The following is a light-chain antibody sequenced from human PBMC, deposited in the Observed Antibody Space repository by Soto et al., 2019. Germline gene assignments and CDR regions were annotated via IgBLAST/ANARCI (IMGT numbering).Light chain of an antibody. J-gene: IGKJ5*01. CDR2: GAS. Sequence: EVGLTKSPGALSLSPGERATLSCRASQSVSSSYLAWYQQKPGQAPRLLIYGASSRATGIPDRFSGSGSGTDFTLTISRLEPADLAVYYCQQYGSSPPITFGQGTRLEI. CDR3: QQYGSSPPIT. CDR1: QSVSSSY. V-gene: IGKV3-20*01.